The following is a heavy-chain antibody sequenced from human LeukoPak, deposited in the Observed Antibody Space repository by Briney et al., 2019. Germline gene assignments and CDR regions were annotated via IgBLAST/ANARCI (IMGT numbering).Heavy chain of an antibody. V-gene: IGHV3-64D*06. J-gene: IGHJ4*02. CDR3: VKDGTNSSSWYYYFGY. Sequence: GGSLRLSCAASGFTFSSYGMHWVRQAPGRGLEYVSAITGTGRNTYYADSVKGRFTISRDNSKNTLYLQMSSLRAEDTAVYYCVKDGTNSSSWYYYFGYWGQGTLVTVSS. D-gene: IGHD6-13*01. CDR1: GFTFSSYG. CDR2: ITGTGRNT.